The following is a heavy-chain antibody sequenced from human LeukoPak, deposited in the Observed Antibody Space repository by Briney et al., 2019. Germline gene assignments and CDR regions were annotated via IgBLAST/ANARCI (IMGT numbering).Heavy chain of an antibody. CDR3: ARGDIVVVSAAHAGVGAFDI. J-gene: IGHJ3*02. Sequence: SQTLSLTCAISGDSVSSNSAAWNWIRQSPSRGLEWLGRTYYRSKWYNDYAVSVKSRITINPDTSKNQFSLQLNSVTPEDTAVYYCARGDIVVVSAAHAGVGAFDIWGQGTMVTVSS. V-gene: IGHV6-1*01. CDR2: TYYRSKWYN. CDR1: GDSVSSNSAA. D-gene: IGHD2-2*01.